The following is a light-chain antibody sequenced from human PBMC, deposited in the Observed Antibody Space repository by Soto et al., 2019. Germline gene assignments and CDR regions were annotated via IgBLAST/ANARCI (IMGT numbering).Light chain of an antibody. Sequence: DIQLTQSPSSLSASVGDRVTLPGRASQDVSDFLAWYQHAPGKAPNLLIYGGYTLQSGVSSSFSGSGSGTELSLTITSLQPQDFATYYCQYLNGAPTITFGQGTRLEIK. J-gene: IGKJ5*01. CDR2: GGY. V-gene: IGKV1-9*01. CDR3: QYLNGAPTIT. CDR1: QDVSDF.